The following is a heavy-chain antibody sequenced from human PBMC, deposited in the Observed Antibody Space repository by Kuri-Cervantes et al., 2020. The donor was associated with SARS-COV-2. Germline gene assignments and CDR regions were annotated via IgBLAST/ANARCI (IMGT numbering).Heavy chain of an antibody. D-gene: IGHD3-10*01. V-gene: IGHV3-33*06. J-gene: IGHJ4*02. CDR1: GFTFSSYG. Sequence: GGSLRLSCAASGFTFSSYGMHWVRQAPGKGLEWVAVIWYDGSNKYYADSVKGRFTISRDNSKNTLYLQMNSLRAEDTAVYYCAKDRGWVRGVMQDYWGQGTLVTVSS. CDR2: IWYDGSNK. CDR3: AKDRGWVRGVMQDY.